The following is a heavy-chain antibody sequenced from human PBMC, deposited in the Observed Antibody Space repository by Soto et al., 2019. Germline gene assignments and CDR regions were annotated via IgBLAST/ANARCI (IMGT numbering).Heavy chain of an antibody. CDR1: GYTFTSYD. J-gene: IGHJ6*02. CDR2: MNPNSGNT. D-gene: IGHD6-13*01. V-gene: IGHV1-8*01. CDR3: ERVGSSFLMLYYYYYYGMDV. Sequence: QVQLVQSGAEVKKPGASVKVSCKASGYTFTSYDINWVRQATGQGLEWMGWMNPNSGNTGYAQKFQGRVTMTRNTSISTAYMGLSSLSSEDTAVYYCERVGSSFLMLYYYYYYGMDVWGQGTTVTVSS.